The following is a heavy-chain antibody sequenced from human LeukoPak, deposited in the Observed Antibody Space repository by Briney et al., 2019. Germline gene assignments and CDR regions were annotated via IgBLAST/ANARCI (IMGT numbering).Heavy chain of an antibody. CDR3: ASSYYYDSSGYYSANAFDI. Sequence: GASVKVSCKASGYTFTSYGISWVRQAPGQGLEWMGWISAYNGNTNYAQKLQGRVTMTTDTSTSTAYMELRSLRSDDTAAYYCASSYYYDSSGYYSANAFDIWGQGTMVTVSS. V-gene: IGHV1-18*01. J-gene: IGHJ3*02. CDR2: ISAYNGNT. CDR1: GYTFTSYG. D-gene: IGHD3-22*01.